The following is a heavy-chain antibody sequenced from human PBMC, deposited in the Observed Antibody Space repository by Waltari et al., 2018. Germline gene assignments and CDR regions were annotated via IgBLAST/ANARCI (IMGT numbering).Heavy chain of an antibody. D-gene: IGHD2-21*01. CDR2: IKKDGGEK. V-gene: IGHV3-7*01. Sequence: EVQLVESGGGLVQPGGSLRLSCAAFGFTFSDYWMTWVRQAPGKGLGGVTNIKKDGGEKCYVDSVKGRFTVSRDNAKNSLYLQMSSLRAEDTAVYYGARDRGYCGGDCYKNLDSWGQGTLVAVSS. CDR1: GFTFSDYW. J-gene: IGHJ4*02. CDR3: ARDRGYCGGDCYKNLDS.